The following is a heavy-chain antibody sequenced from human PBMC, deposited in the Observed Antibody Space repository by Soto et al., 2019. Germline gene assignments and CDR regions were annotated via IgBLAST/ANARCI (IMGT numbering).Heavy chain of an antibody. Sequence: SVKVSCKASGGTFSSYAISWVRQAPGQGLEWMGGIIPIFGTANYAQKFQGRVTITADKSTSTAYMELSSLRSEDTAVYYCARDKLRCSSTGCYTAGDWFDPWGQGTLVTVSS. CDR1: GGTFSSYA. J-gene: IGHJ5*02. CDR2: IIPIFGTA. CDR3: ARDKLRCSSTGCYTAGDWFDP. D-gene: IGHD2-2*02. V-gene: IGHV1-69*06.